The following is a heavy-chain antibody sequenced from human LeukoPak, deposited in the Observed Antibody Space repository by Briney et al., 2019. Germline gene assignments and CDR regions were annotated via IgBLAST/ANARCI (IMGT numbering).Heavy chain of an antibody. CDR2: IYYSGST. J-gene: IGHJ4*02. V-gene: IGHV4-39*01. D-gene: IGHD2-21*02. CDR3: ASYFGYCGGDCYSNYFDY. CDR1: GFTFSSYSMN. Sequence: PGGSLRLSCAASGFTFSSYSMNWVRQPPGKGLEWIGSIYYSGSTYYNPSLKSRVTISVDTSKNQFSLKLNSVTAADTAVYYCASYFGYCGGDCYSNYFDYWGQGTLVTVSS.